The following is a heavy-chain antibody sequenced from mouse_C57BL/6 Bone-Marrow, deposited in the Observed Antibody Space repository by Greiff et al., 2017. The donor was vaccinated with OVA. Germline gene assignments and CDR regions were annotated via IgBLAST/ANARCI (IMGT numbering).Heavy chain of an antibody. J-gene: IGHJ3*01. CDR3: ATIYYGYGTWCAY. Sequence: QVQLKESGPGLVQPSQSLSITCTVSGFSLTSYGVHWVRQSPGKGLEWLGVIWSGGSTDYNAAFISRLSISKDNSKSQVFFKMNSLQADDTAIYYCATIYYGYGTWCAYGGQGTLVTVSA. V-gene: IGHV2-2*01. CDR1: GFSLTSYG. CDR2: IWSGGST. D-gene: IGHD2-2*01.